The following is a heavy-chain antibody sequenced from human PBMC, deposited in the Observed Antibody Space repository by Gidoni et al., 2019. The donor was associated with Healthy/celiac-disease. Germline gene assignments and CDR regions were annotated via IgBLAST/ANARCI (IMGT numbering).Heavy chain of an antibody. CDR3: ARVLTTPVADYYGMDV. J-gene: IGHJ6*02. D-gene: IGHD4-17*01. V-gene: IGHV3-33*01. CDR2: IWYDGSNK. CDR1: GFTSSSSG. Sequence: QAQLRGSGGGVVQPGRATRLSRAASGFTSSSSGMHWVRQAPGKGVGWVAIIWYDGSNKYYADSVKGRFTISRDNSKNTLYLQMNSLRAEDTAVYYCARVLTTPVADYYGMDVWGQGTTVTVSS.